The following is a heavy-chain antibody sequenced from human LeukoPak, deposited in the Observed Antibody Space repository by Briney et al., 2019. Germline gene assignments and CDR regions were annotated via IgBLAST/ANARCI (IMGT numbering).Heavy chain of an antibody. CDR1: GGTFSSYA. D-gene: IGHD1-7*01. CDR3: ARAGYNWNYHAGFDY. Sequence: ASVKVSCKASGGTFSSYAISWVRQAPGQGLEWMGWINPNSGGTNYAQKFQGRVTMTRDTSISTAYMELSRLRSDDTAVYYCARAGYNWNYHAGFDYWGQGTLVTVSS. CDR2: INPNSGGT. J-gene: IGHJ4*02. V-gene: IGHV1-2*02.